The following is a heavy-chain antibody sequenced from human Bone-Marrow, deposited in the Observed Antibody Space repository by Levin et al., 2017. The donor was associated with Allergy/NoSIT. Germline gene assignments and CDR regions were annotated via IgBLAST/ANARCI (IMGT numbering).Heavy chain of an antibody. V-gene: IGHV3-23*01. D-gene: IGHD2-15*01. Sequence: GESLKISCAASGFSFSTYAMSWVRHPPGKGLEWVSGITDNGGMTYSADSAKGRFTISRDNSKNTLYLQLNSLRAEDTAVYYCAKAEDCRGGRCQRWGANWGQGTLVIVSS. CDR3: AKAEDCRGGRCQRWGAN. J-gene: IGHJ4*02. CDR1: GFSFSTYA. CDR2: ITDNGGMT.